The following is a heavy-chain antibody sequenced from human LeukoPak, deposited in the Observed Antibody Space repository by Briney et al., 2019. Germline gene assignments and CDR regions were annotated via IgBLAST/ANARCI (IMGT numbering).Heavy chain of an antibody. CDR3: AKDHSGPSIINWFDP. CDR1: GGSISSSSYY. CDR2: IYYSGST. D-gene: IGHD5-12*01. J-gene: IGHJ5*02. V-gene: IGHV4-39*07. Sequence: SETLSLTCTVPGGSISSSSYYWGWIRQPPGKGLEWIGSIYYSGSTYYNPSLKSRVTISVDTSKNQFSLKLSSVTAADTAVYYCAKDHSGPSIINWFDPWGQGTLVTVSP.